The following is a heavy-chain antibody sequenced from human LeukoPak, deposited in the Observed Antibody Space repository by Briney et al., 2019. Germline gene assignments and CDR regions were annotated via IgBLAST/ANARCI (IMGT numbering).Heavy chain of an antibody. J-gene: IGHJ4*02. CDR2: IYYSGST. CDR3: ARDSSSDIDY. CDR1: GGSISSSSYY. V-gene: IGHV4-39*07. D-gene: IGHD6-13*01. Sequence: PSETLSLTCTVSGGSISSSSYYWGWIRQPPGKGLEWIGSIYYSGSTYYNPSLKSRVTISVDTSKNQFSLKLSSVTAADTAVYYCARDSSSDIDYWGQGTLVTVSS.